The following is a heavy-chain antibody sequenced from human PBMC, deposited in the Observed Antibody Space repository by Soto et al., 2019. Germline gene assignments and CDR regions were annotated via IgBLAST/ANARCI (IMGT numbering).Heavy chain of an antibody. CDR3: ARGHITMVRGVRYYFDY. CDR2: INWNGGST. Sequence: GGSLRLSCAASGFTFDDYGMSWVRQAPGKGLEWVSGINWNGGSTGYADSVKGRFTISRDNAKNSLYLQMNSLRAEDTALYYCARGHITMVRGVRYYFDYWGQGTLVTVSS. J-gene: IGHJ4*02. D-gene: IGHD3-10*01. V-gene: IGHV3-20*04. CDR1: GFTFDDYG.